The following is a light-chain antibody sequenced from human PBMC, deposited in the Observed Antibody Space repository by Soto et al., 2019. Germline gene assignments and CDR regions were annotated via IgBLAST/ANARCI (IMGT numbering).Light chain of an antibody. CDR1: QSVSVN. CDR2: GAS. CDR3: HQYNNWPSS. V-gene: IGKV3-15*01. J-gene: IGKJ3*01. Sequence: EIVMTQSPATLSGSPGERATLSCRTSQSVSVNLAWYQQKPGQAPRLLIYGASITATGIPARFSGSGSGTEFSLTISRLQSEDFAVYYCHQYNNWPSSFGPGTKVQIK.